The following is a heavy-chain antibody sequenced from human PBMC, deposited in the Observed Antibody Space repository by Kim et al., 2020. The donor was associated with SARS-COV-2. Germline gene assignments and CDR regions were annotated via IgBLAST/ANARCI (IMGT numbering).Heavy chain of an antibody. Sequence: STNYNPSLKSRVTISVDTSKNQFSLKLSSVTAADTAVYYCARVPWYGSGGSWGQGTLVTVSS. CDR2: ST. CDR3: ARVPWYGSGGS. J-gene: IGHJ5*02. D-gene: IGHD3-10*01. V-gene: IGHV4-59*01.